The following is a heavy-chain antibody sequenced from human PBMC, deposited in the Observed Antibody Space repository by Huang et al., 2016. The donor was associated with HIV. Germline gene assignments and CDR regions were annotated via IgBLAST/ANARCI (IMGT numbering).Heavy chain of an antibody. CDR2: IYWDDDS. V-gene: IGHV2-5*02. CDR3: ARGAYGSDGYYFRIRFDY. CDR1: GFSVDSSGVG. J-gene: IGHJ4*02. Sequence: QITLKESGPTLVKPTQTLTLTCSFSGFSVDSSGVGVGWNHQPPGKALEWLAFIYWDDDSRYSPSLKRRLSITKDSSKNQVVLTMTNMDPVDTATYYCARGAYGSDGYYFRIRFDYWGQGTLVTVSS. D-gene: IGHD2-21*01.